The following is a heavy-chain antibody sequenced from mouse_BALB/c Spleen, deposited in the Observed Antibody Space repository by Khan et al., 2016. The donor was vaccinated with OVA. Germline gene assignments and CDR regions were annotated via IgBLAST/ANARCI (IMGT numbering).Heavy chain of an antibody. Sequence: EVQLQESGPGLVKPSQSLSLTCTVTGYSITRDYAWNWIRQFPGNKLEWMGYISNSGSTSYNPSLKSRISINRDTSKNQFFLQLNSVTTEDTATYYCASELGRYYAMDYWGQGTSGTVAS. J-gene: IGHJ4*01. D-gene: IGHD4-1*01. V-gene: IGHV3-2*02. CDR3: ASELGRYYAMDY. CDR2: ISNSGST. CDR1: GYSITRDYA.